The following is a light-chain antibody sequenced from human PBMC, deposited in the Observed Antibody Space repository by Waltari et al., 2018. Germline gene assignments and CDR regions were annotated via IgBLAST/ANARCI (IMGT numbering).Light chain of an antibody. J-gene: IGLJ1*01. Sequence: QSALTQPASVSGSPGQSIAISCTGTTSDVGGYDYVSWYQQHPGKAPKLMIYDVSNRPSGVSNRFSGSESGNTASLTISGLQAEDEADYYCSSYTTSGTLFGTGTKVTVL. CDR2: DVS. V-gene: IGLV2-14*03. CDR1: TSDVGGYDY. CDR3: SSYTTSGTL.